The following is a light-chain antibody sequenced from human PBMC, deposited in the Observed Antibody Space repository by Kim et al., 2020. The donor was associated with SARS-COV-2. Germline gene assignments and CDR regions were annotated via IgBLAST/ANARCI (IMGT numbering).Light chain of an antibody. CDR1: SLRSYY. CDR3: NSRDSSGNHLVV. V-gene: IGLV3-19*01. CDR2: GKN. Sequence: LGQTVRITCQGDSLRSYYASWYQQKPGQAPVLVIYGKNNRPSGIPDRFTGSSSGNTASLTITGAQAEDEADYYCNSRDSSGNHLVVFGGGTQLTVL. J-gene: IGLJ2*01.